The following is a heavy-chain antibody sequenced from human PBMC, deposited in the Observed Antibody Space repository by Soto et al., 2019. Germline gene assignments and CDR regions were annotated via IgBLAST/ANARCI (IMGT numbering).Heavy chain of an antibody. J-gene: IGHJ6*01. D-gene: IGHD6-13*01. Sequence: GGSLRLSCAASGFTFDDYTMHWVRQAPGKGLEWVSLISWDGGSTYYADSVKGRFTISRDNSKNSLYLQMNSLRTEDTALYYFTKARYFSSWSLAYYFYYGMDVCGEGSTVTFS. V-gene: IGHV3-43*01. CDR1: GFTFDDYT. CDR2: ISWDGGST. CDR3: TKARYFSSWSLAYYFYYGMDV.